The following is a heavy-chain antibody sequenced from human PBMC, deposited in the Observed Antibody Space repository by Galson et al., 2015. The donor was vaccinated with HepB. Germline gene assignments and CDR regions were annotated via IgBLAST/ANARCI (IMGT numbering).Heavy chain of an antibody. J-gene: IGHJ6*02. Sequence: QSGAEVKKPGESLKISCKGSGYSFTSYWIGWVRQMPGKGLEWMGIIYPGDSDTRYSPSFQGQVTISADKSISTAYLQWSSLKASDTAMYYCARLRGYCSSTSCANPLNLKYYYYGMDVWGQGTTVTVSS. CDR2: IYPGDSDT. V-gene: IGHV5-51*01. CDR1: GYSFTSYW. D-gene: IGHD2-2*01. CDR3: ARLRGYCSSTSCANPLNLKYYYYGMDV.